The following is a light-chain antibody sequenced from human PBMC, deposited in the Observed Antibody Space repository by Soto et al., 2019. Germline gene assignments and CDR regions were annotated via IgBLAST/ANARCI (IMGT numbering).Light chain of an antibody. V-gene: IGLV2-8*01. J-gene: IGLJ3*02. CDR1: SSDVGTHGY. CDR3: MCYAGGNNWV. Sequence: QSLLTQPPSASGSPGQSVTISCTGTSSDVGTHGYVSWYQQHAGKAPKLMIYDVTKRPSGVPDRFSGSKSANTASLTVSGLQAEDEADYYCMCYAGGNNWVFGGGTKLTVL. CDR2: DVT.